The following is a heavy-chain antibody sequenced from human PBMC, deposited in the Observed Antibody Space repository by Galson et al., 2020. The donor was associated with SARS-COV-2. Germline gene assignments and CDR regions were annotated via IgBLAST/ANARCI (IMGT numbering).Heavy chain of an antibody. CDR3: AGIRYSNYNGYFDL. V-gene: IGHV2-26*01. CDR2: IFSNDEK. CDR1: GFSLSNAGMG. Sequence: SGPTLVKPTETLTLTCTVSGFSLSNAGMGVSWIRQPPGKALEWLAHIFSNDEKSCSTSLKNRLTISKDTSKSHVVLTLTNMDPVDTATYYCAGIRYSNYNGYFDLWGRGTLVAVSS. J-gene: IGHJ2*01. D-gene: IGHD4-4*01.